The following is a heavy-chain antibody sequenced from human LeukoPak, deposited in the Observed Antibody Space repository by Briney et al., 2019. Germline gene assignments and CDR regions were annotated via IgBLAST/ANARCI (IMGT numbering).Heavy chain of an antibody. CDR1: GGSISSDY. CDR3: ARHWNPDYYDSSGYYWYWYFDY. J-gene: IGHJ4*02. D-gene: IGHD3-22*01. Sequence: SETLSLTCTVSGGSISSDYWSWIRQPPGKGLEWIGYIYYSGSTNYNPSLKSRVTISVDTSKNQFSLKLSSVTAADTAVYYCARHWNPDYYDSSGYYWYWYFDYWGQGTLVTVSS. V-gene: IGHV4-59*08. CDR2: IYYSGST.